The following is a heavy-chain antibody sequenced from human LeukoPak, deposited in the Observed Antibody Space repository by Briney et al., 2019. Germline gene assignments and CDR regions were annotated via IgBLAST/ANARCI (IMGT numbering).Heavy chain of an antibody. CDR3: ARRAGAYSHPYDY. CDR1: GFTFSTYG. CDR2: ISGSGGST. V-gene: IGHV3-23*01. Sequence: GGSLRLSCAASGFTFSTYGMNWVRQAPGKGLEWVSGISGSGGSTYYADSVKGRFTISRDNSKNTLYLQMNSLRAEDTAVYYCARRAGAYSHPYDYWGQGTLVTVSS. D-gene: IGHD4/OR15-4a*01. J-gene: IGHJ4*02.